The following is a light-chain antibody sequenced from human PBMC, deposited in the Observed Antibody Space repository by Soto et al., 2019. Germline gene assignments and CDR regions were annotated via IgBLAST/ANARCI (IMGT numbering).Light chain of an antibody. CDR2: AAS. J-gene: IGKJ4*01. Sequence: AIRMTQSPSSLSASTGDRVTITCRASQGISSYLAWYQQKPGKAPKLLIYAASTLQSGVPSRFSGSGSGTDFPLTISCLQSEDFATYYCHQYYSYPRTFGGGTKVEIK. CDR1: QGISSY. V-gene: IGKV1-8*01. CDR3: HQYYSYPRT.